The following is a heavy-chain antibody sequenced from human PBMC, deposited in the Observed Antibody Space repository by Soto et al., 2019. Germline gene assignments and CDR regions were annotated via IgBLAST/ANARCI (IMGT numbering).Heavy chain of an antibody. CDR1: GGTFSSYA. CDR3: AGCCGDSPSYYYYCGMDV. Sequence: QVQLVQSGAEVKKPGSSVKVSCKASGGTFSSYAISWVRQAPGQGLELMGGIIPIFGTANYARKFQGRVTITADESTRTGYMEMISLRTEDTAVYYCAGCCGDSPSYYYYCGMDVWGQGTTVTVSS. D-gene: IGHD2-21*02. CDR2: IIPIFGTA. V-gene: IGHV1-69*01. J-gene: IGHJ6*02.